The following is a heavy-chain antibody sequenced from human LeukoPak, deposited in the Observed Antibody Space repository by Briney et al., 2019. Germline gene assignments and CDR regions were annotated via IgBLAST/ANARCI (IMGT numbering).Heavy chain of an antibody. CDR2: IYYSGST. V-gene: IGHV4-39*07. J-gene: IGHJ4*02. CDR3: ARAGDRSGYSDY. D-gene: IGHD3-22*01. CDR1: GGSISSSNYY. Sequence: SETLSLTCTVSGGSISSSNYYWGWIRQPPGKGLEWIGSIYYSGSTYYNPSLKSRVTISVDTSKNQFSLKLTSVTAADTAVYYCARAGDRSGYSDYWGQGTLVTVSS.